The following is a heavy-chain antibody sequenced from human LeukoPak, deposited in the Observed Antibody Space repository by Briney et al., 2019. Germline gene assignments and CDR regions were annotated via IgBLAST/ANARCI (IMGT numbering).Heavy chain of an antibody. CDR3: AKGPAADPGYYYYGMDV. Sequence: GGSLRLSCAASGFTFSSYAMSWVRQAPGKGLEWVSAISGSGGSTYYADSVKGRFTISRDNSKNTLYLQMNSLRAEDTAVYYCAKGPAADPGYYYYGMDVWGQGTTVTVSS. J-gene: IGHJ6*02. D-gene: IGHD2-2*01. CDR2: ISGSGGST. V-gene: IGHV3-23*01. CDR1: GFTFSSYA.